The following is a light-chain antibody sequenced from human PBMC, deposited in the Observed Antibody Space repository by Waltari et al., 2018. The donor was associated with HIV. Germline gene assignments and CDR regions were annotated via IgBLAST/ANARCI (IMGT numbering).Light chain of an antibody. J-gene: IGLJ3*02. V-gene: IGLV2-23*02. CDR3: CSYVSEIVPCV. CDR1: SSDVGSYNL. CDR2: DVS. Sequence: QPALTQPASVSGSPGQSITISCTGPSSDVGSYNLVPWYQQHPGKAPRLIIYDVSERPAGVSNRFTGSKSGNTASLTISGLQAEDEADYYCCSYVSEIVPCVFGGGTKLTVL.